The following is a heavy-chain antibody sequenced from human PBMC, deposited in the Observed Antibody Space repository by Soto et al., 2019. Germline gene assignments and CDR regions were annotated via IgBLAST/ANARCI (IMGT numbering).Heavy chain of an antibody. D-gene: IGHD2-2*01. Sequence: QVQLVQSGAAVKKPGASVKVSCRAPGYKFTGSYMHWGRQAPGQGLEWMGWINPNSGGTNYAQKFHGRVTMTRDTSTITAYMELSRLTSDDTAVYYCARDPCSSTSCSLHWGQGTLVTVSS. J-gene: IGHJ4*02. CDR1: GYKFTGSY. V-gene: IGHV1-2*02. CDR3: ARDPCSSTSCSLH. CDR2: INPNSGGT.